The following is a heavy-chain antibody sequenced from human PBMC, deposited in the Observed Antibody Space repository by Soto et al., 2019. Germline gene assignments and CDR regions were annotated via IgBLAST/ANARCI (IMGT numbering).Heavy chain of an antibody. J-gene: IGHJ3*02. Sequence: QLQLQESGPGLVKPSETLSLTCTVSGGSISSSSYYWGWIRQPPGKGLEWIGSIYYSGSTYYNPSLKSRVTISVDTSKNQFSLKLSSVTAADTAVYYCAMSPHGAYTAMVPRGAFNIWGQGTMVTVSS. CDR2: IYYSGST. CDR3: AMSPHGAYTAMVPRGAFNI. CDR1: GGSISSSSYY. V-gene: IGHV4-39*01. D-gene: IGHD5-18*01.